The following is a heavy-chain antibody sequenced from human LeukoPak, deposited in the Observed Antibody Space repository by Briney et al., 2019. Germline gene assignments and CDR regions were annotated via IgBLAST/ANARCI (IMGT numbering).Heavy chain of an antibody. V-gene: IGHV3-30*18. CDR2: ISNDAGNY. J-gene: IGHJ4*02. D-gene: IGHD3-9*01. CDR3: AKERRSYDILTPFDY. CDR1: GFTFSSYG. Sequence: GGSLRLSCAASGFTFSSYGLHWVRQAPGKGLEWVALISNDAGNYYYADSVKGRFTISRDNSKNTLYLQMNSLRAEDTAVYFCAKERRSYDILTPFDYWGQGTLVTVSS.